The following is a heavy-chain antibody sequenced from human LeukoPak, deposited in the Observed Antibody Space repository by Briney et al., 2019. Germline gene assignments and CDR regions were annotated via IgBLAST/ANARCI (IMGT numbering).Heavy chain of an antibody. CDR3: TREDNWYFDL. Sequence: GGSLRLSCAASGFTVSSNHMSWVRQGPGKGLEWVSVIYSGGSTYYADSVKGRFTISRHNSKNTLYLQMNSLRAEDTAVYYCTREDNWYFDLWGRGTLVTVSS. V-gene: IGHV3-53*04. J-gene: IGHJ2*01. CDR1: GFTVSSNH. CDR2: IYSGGST.